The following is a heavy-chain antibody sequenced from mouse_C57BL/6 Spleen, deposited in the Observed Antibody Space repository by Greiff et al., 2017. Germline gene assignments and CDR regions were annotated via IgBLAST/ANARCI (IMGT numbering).Heavy chain of an antibody. CDR3: ARSGYYGSSRWFAY. Sequence: VQLQQSGPVLVKPGASVKMSCKASGYTFTDYYMNWVKQSHGKSLEWIGVINPYNGGTSYNQKFKGKATLTVDKSSSTAYMELNSLTSEDSAVYYCARSGYYGSSRWFAYWGQGTLVTVSA. CDR2: INPYNGGT. V-gene: IGHV1-19*01. J-gene: IGHJ3*01. CDR1: GYTFTDYY. D-gene: IGHD1-1*01.